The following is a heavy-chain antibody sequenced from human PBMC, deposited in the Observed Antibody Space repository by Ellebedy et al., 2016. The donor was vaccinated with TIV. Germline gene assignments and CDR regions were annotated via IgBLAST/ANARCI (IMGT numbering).Heavy chain of an antibody. D-gene: IGHD5-24*01. V-gene: IGHV3-7*04. Sequence: GESLKISCAASGFTFRRFWAGWIRQAPGKGLEWVAHMKYDEIERYYANSVKGRFTISRDNARNSLYLQMKSLRVDDTAVYYCVRDTVAVPDGNTFDFWGQGTMVSVSS. CDR3: VRDTVAVPDGNTFDF. CDR2: MKYDEIER. CDR1: GFTFRRFW. J-gene: IGHJ3*01.